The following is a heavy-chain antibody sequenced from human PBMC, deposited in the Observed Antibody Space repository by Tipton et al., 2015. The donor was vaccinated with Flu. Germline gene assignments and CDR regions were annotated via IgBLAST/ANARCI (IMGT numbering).Heavy chain of an antibody. CDR2: IYYSGTT. V-gene: IGHV4-39*07. J-gene: IGHJ3*02. D-gene: IGHD3-10*01. Sequence: GSLRLSCTVSGGSISTSNYYWDWIRQPPGKGLEWIGNIYYSGTTSYNPSLQSRVTISIYTSNNQFSLKLSSVTAADTAVYYCARNLGGGAFDIWGQGTMVTVSS. CDR1: GGSISTSNYY. CDR3: ARNLGGGAFDI.